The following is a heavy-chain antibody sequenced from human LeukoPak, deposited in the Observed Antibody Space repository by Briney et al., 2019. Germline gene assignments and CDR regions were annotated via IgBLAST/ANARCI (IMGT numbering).Heavy chain of an antibody. CDR1: GGSISSSRYY. CDR3: ASLPLFYDSSGYYPGGFDY. V-gene: IGHV4-39*01. D-gene: IGHD3-22*01. J-gene: IGHJ4*02. Sequence: SETLSLTCTVSGGSISSSRYYWGWIRQPPGKGLEWMGSIYYSGSTYYNPSLKSRVTISVDTSKNQFSLKLSSVTAADTAVYYCASLPLFYDSSGYYPGGFDYWGQGTLVTVSS. CDR2: IYYSGST.